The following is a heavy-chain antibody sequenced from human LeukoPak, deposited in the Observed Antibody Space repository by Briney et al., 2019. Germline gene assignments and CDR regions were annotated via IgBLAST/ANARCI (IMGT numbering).Heavy chain of an antibody. CDR3: ARRSGSYSDY. D-gene: IGHD1-26*01. CDR1: GFTFSNAW. Sequence: GGSLRLSCAASGFTFSNAWMSWVRQAPGKGLEWVSSISSSSSYIYYADSVKGRFTISRDNAKNSLYLQMNSLRAEDTAVYYCARRSGSYSDYWGQGTLVTVSS. CDR2: ISSSSSYI. J-gene: IGHJ4*02. V-gene: IGHV3-21*01.